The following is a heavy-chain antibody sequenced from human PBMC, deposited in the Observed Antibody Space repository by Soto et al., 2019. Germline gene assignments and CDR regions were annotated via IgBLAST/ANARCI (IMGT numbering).Heavy chain of an antibody. CDR3: TTFDTVVVRAADVAFAI. Sequence: GGSLRLSCAASGFTFSNAWMNWVRQAPGKGLEWVGRIKSKTDGGTTDYAAPVKGRFTISRDDSKNTLYLQMNSLKTEDTAVYYCTTFDTVVVRAADVAFAIWGQGTMVTVSS. CDR1: GFTFSNAW. J-gene: IGHJ3*02. V-gene: IGHV3-15*07. CDR2: IKSKTDGGTT. D-gene: IGHD2-2*01.